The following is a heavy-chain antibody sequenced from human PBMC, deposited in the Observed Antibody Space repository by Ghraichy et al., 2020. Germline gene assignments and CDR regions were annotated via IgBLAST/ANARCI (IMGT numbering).Heavy chain of an antibody. CDR1: GGSFSGYY. Sequence: SETLSLTCAVYGGSFSGYYWSWIRQPPGKGLEWIGEINHSGSTNYNPSLKSRVTISVDTSKNQFSLKLSSVTAADTAVYYCARSKYGGSFWVGSRYYYGMDVWGQGTTVTVSS. CDR2: INHSGST. CDR3: ARSKYGGSFWVGSRYYYGMDV. D-gene: IGHD2-15*01. J-gene: IGHJ6*02. V-gene: IGHV4-34*01.